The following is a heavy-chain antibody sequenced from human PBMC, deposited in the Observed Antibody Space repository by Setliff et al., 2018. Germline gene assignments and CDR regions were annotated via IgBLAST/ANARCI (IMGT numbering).Heavy chain of an antibody. Sequence: SETLSLTCTVSGDSISNDTYYWSWIRRPAGKGLEWIGRVYTSGSTNYNPSLNSRVTISLDTSKNQFSLKLISVTAADTAVYYCARVAGSGYLDRCFDPWGQGTLVTVS. D-gene: IGHD3-22*01. CDR1: GDSISNDTYY. CDR3: ARVAGSGYLDRCFDP. J-gene: IGHJ5*02. CDR2: VYTSGST. V-gene: IGHV4-61*02.